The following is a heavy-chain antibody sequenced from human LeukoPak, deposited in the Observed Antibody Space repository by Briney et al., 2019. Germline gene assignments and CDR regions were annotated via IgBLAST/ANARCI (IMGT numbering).Heavy chain of an antibody. CDR1: GFAFSYYG. CDR2: ISDDGSNK. J-gene: IGHJ4*02. CDR3: AKDTGDRGVDY. D-gene: IGHD7-27*01. V-gene: IGHV3-30*18. Sequence: PGRSLRLSCAASGFAFSYYGMHWVRQAPGKGLEWVAVISDDGSNKHCADSVKGRFTISRDNSKNTLYLQMNSLRAEDTAVYYCAKDTGDRGVDYWGQGTLVTVSS.